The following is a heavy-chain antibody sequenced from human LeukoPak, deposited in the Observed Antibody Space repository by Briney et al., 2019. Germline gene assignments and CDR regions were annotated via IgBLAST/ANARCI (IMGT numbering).Heavy chain of an antibody. V-gene: IGHV4-59*12. CDR1: GGSISSYY. CDR2: IYHSGST. D-gene: IGHD6-13*01. CDR3: ARGGYSSSWYGI. Sequence: SETLSLTCTVSGGSISSYYWSWIRQPPGKGLEWIGYIYHSGSTYYNPSLKSRVTISVDRSKNQFSLKLSSVTAADTAVYYCARGGYSSSWYGIWGQGTLVTVSS. J-gene: IGHJ4*02.